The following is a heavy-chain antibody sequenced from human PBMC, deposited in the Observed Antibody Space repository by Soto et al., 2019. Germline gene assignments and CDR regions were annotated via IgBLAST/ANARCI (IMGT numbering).Heavy chain of an antibody. D-gene: IGHD1-26*01. J-gene: IGHJ5*02. V-gene: IGHV1-18*01. CDR2: ISAYNGNT. Sequence: ASVKVSCKASGYTFTNYGISWVRQAPGQGLEWMGWISAYNGNTKYAQKLQGRVTMTTDTSTSTAYLQMNSLRDEDTAVYYCAREGGSLNWFDPWGQGTLVTVSS. CDR1: GYTFTNYG. CDR3: AREGGSLNWFDP.